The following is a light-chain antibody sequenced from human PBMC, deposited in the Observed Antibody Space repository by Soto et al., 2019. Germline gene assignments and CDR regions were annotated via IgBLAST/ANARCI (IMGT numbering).Light chain of an antibody. CDR1: QSISSN. V-gene: IGKV3-15*01. CDR3: QPYNNWPLT. CDR2: GAS. Sequence: EIILTQSPATLSVSPGERATLSCRASQSISSNLAWYQQKPGQIPRLLIYGASSRAAGIPARFSGSGSGTEFTLTISSLQSEDFAVYYCQPYNNWPLTFGQGTRLEIK. J-gene: IGKJ5*01.